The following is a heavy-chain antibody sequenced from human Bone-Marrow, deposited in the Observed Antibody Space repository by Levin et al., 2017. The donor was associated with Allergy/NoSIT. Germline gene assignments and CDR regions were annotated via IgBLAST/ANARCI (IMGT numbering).Heavy chain of an antibody. CDR2: ISGSGST. Sequence: SETRSLTCTVSGDSVSSRPYYWNWIRQPPGKGLEWIGFISGSGSTNYNPSLKSRVTISVDTSKNQFSLKLSSVTTADTAVYYCARDYYGSGRSWVAFDIWGQGTTVTVFS. D-gene: IGHD3-10*01. CDR3: ARDYYGSGRSWVAFDI. V-gene: IGHV4-61*01. J-gene: IGHJ3*02. CDR1: GDSVSSRPYY.